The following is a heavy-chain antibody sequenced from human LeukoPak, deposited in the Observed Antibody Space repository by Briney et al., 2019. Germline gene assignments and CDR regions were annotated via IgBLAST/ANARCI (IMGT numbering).Heavy chain of an antibody. CDR3: ARVGYDYNWYDAFAI. CDR2: ISHDGSNK. Sequence: GGSLRLSCVVSAFTFSGYSMHWVRQAPGKGLEWVAFISHDGSNKYCADSLKGRFTISRDNSKNTLFLQMNSLRPEDTAVYYCARVGYDYNWYDAFAIWGQGTMVTVSS. V-gene: IGHV3-30*04. D-gene: IGHD1-1*01. CDR1: AFTFSGYS. J-gene: IGHJ3*02.